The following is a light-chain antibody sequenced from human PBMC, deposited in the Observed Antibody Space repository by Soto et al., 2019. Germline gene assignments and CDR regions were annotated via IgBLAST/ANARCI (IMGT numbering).Light chain of an antibody. CDR1: QSVLYSSNNKNY. J-gene: IGKJ2*01. CDR3: QQYYSTPGYT. V-gene: IGKV4-1*01. CDR2: WAS. Sequence: DIVMTQSPDSRAVSLGERATINCKSGQSVLYSSNNKNYLAWYQQKPGQPPKLLIYWASTRESGVPDRFSGSGSGTDFTLPISSMQAEDVAVYYCQQYYSTPGYTFGQGTKLEIK.